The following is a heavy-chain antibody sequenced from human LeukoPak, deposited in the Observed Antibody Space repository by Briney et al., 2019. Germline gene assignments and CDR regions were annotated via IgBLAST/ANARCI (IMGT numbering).Heavy chain of an antibody. Sequence: SETLSLTCTVSGGSLSSGSYYWSWIRQPPGKGLEWIGYIYYSGSTNYNPSLKSRVTISVDTSSTRFSLKVSSVTAADTAVYYCARAYCSRTSCYIDYWGQGALVTVSS. V-gene: IGHV4-61*01. J-gene: IGHJ4*02. CDR1: GGSLSSGSYY. CDR3: ARAYCSRTSCYIDY. D-gene: IGHD2-2*02. CDR2: IYYSGST.